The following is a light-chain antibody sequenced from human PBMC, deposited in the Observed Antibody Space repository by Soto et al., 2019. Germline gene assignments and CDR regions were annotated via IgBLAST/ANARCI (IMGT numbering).Light chain of an antibody. J-gene: IGKJ4*01. Sequence: EIVLTQSPGTLSLSPGERATLSCRASQSVSSSYLAWYQQKPGQAPRLLIYGASSRATGILDRFSGSGSGTDFTLTISRLEPEDFAVYYCQQYGGWPLTFGGGAKVEIE. CDR2: GAS. CDR3: QQYGGWPLT. CDR1: QSVSSSY. V-gene: IGKV3-20*01.